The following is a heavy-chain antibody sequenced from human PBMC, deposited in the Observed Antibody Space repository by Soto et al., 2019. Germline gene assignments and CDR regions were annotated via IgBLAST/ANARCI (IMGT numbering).Heavy chain of an antibody. CDR1: GYSFTSYW. V-gene: IGHV5-51*01. J-gene: IGHJ5*02. D-gene: IGHD5-18*01. CDR2: IYPGDSDT. CDR3: ASQGDTAMVNDWFDP. Sequence: GESLKISCKGSGYSFTSYWIGWVRQMPGKGLEWMGIIYPGDSDTRYSPSFQGQVTISADKSISTAYLQWSSLKASDTAMYYCASQGDTAMVNDWFDPWGQGTLVTVSS.